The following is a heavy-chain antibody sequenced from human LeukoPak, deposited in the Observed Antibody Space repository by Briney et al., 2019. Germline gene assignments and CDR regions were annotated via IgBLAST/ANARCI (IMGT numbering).Heavy chain of an antibody. D-gene: IGHD3-22*01. Sequence: GGSLRLSCVASGFTVSSNDMSWVRQAPGKGPEWVSLMYSDGSAYYADSVKGRFTISRDNSKNTLYLQMNSLRTEDTAVYYCAKDTKVPGVVVVIIGEYFQHWGQGTLVTVSS. CDR1: GFTVSSND. J-gene: IGHJ1*01. CDR2: MYSDGSA. CDR3: AKDTKVPGVVVVIIGEYFQH. V-gene: IGHV3-53*01.